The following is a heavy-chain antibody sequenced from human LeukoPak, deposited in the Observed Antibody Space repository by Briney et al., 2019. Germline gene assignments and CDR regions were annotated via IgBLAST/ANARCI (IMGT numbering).Heavy chain of an antibody. Sequence: ASVKVSCKASGYFFTGYYMHWVRQAPGQGLEWMGWINPNSGGTNYAQKFQGRVTMTSDTSISTAYMELSSLRSDDTAVYYCARKSAARSTSEFDCWGQGTLVTVSS. CDR1: GYFFTGYY. V-gene: IGHV1-2*02. J-gene: IGHJ4*02. CDR2: INPNSGGT. D-gene: IGHD2-2*01. CDR3: ARKSAARSTSEFDC.